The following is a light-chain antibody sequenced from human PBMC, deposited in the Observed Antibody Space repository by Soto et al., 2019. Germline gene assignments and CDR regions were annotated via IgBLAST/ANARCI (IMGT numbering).Light chain of an antibody. CDR2: SNN. CDR1: SSNIGSNT. CDR3: AAWDDSLNGPWV. V-gene: IGLV1-44*01. Sequence: QSVLTQPPSASGTPGQRVTISCSGSSSNIGSNTVNWYQQLPGTAPKLLIYSNNQRPSGVHDRFSGSKSGTSASLAISGLQCEDEADYYCAAWDDSLNGPWVFSGGTKLTVL. J-gene: IGLJ3*02.